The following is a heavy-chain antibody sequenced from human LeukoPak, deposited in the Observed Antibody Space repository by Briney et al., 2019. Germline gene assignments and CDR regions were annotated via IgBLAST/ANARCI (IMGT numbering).Heavy chain of an antibody. CDR2: IYYSGST. V-gene: IGHV4-59*01. CDR1: GGTISSYY. J-gene: IGHJ4*02. CDR3: AIEVGYCSGGSCYSYFDY. Sequence: SETLSLTCTVSGGTISSYYWSWIRQPPGKGLEWIGYIYYSGSTNYNASLTNRVTISVDTSKNQFSLELSSVTAADTAVYYCAIEVGYCSGGSCYSYFDYWGQGTLVTVSS. D-gene: IGHD2-15*01.